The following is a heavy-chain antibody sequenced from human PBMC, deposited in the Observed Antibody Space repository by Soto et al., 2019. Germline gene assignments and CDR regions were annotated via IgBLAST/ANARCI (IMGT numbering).Heavy chain of an antibody. V-gene: IGHV3-23*01. D-gene: IGHD2-15*01. J-gene: IGHJ4*02. CDR1: GFTFSSYA. Sequence: EVQLLESGGGLVQPGGSLRLSCAASGFTFSSYAMSWVRQAPGKGLEWVSAISGSGGSTYYADSVKGRFTISRDNSKNTLDLQMNSLRAEDTAVYYCAKDLLGPGYCSGGSCYPSYWGQGTLVTVSS. CDR2: ISGSGGST. CDR3: AKDLLGPGYCSGGSCYPSY.